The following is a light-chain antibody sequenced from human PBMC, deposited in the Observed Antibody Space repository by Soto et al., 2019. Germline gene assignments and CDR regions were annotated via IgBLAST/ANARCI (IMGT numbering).Light chain of an antibody. CDR2: DVS. J-gene: IGLJ1*01. CDR1: SSDVGGYNY. CDR3: CSYAGSFYV. V-gene: IGLV2-11*01. Sequence: ALTQPRSVSGSPGQSVTISCTGTSSDVGGYNYVSWYQQHPGKAPKLMIYDVSKRPSGVPDRFSGSKSGNTASLTISGLQAEDEADYYCCSYAGSFYVFGTGTKLTVL.